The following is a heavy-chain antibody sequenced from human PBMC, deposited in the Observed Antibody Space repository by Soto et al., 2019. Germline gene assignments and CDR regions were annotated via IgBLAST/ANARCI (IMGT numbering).Heavy chain of an antibody. CDR3: TTDSYSTIIIVRFDY. J-gene: IGHJ4*01. V-gene: IGHV3-15*07. CDR1: GFTFSNAW. Sequence: PGGSLRLSYAASGFTFSNAWINWVRQAPGKGLEWVGRIKSKTDGGTTDYAAPVKGRFAISRGDSNNMVYLQMNSLKIEDTAVYYCTTDSYSTIIIVRFDYWGHGTLVTVS. CDR2: IKSKTDGGTT. D-gene: IGHD3-22*01.